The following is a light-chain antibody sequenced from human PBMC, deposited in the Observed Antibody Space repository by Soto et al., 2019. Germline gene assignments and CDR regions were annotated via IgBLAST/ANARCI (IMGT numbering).Light chain of an antibody. V-gene: IGLV1-47*01. Sequence: QSVLTQPPSSSGTPGQRVTISCSGSSSNIGTNYGYWYQQLPGTAPKLLIHRNNQRPPGVPDRFSGSRSGTSASLAIRGLRSEDEADYYCAAWDYSQSGAVFGGGTQLTVL. CDR2: RNN. CDR1: SSNIGTNY. J-gene: IGLJ7*01. CDR3: AAWDYSQSGAV.